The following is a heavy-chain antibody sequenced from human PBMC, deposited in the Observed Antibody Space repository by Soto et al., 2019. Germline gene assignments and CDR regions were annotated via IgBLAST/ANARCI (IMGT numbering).Heavy chain of an antibody. CDR3: ARAAILDYDILTGYYDLGNWFDH. CDR2: ISSSSSYI. Sequence: GGSLRLSCAASGFTFSSYSMNWVRQAPGKGLEWVSSISSSSSYIYYADSVKGRFTISRDNAKNSLYLQMNSLRAEDTAVYYCARAAILDYDILTGYYDLGNWFDHWGQGTLVTVSS. V-gene: IGHV3-21*01. D-gene: IGHD3-9*01. CDR1: GFTFSSYS. J-gene: IGHJ5*02.